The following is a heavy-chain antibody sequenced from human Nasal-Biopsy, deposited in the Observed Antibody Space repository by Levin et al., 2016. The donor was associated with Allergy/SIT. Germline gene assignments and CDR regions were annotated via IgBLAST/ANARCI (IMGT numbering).Heavy chain of an antibody. J-gene: IGHJ4*02. CDR2: VKPDGTEK. D-gene: IGHD6-13*01. V-gene: IGHV3-7*01. Sequence: GGSLRLSCAASGFTFINYWMSWVRQAPGKGLEWVANVKPDGTEKYYVDSVKGRFTISRDNAKNSLYLEMNSLRDEDMAVYYCARDGGAAAATAFDNWGQGTLVTVSS. CDR1: GFTFINYW. CDR3: ARDGGAAAATAFDN.